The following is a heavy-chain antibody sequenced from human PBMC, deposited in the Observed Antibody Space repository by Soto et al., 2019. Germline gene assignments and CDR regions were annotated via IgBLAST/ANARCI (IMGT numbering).Heavy chain of an antibody. D-gene: IGHD6-13*01. CDR2: ISSSSSTI. Sequence: GGSLSLSCAASGFPFSSYSMNWVRQAPGKGLEWVSYISSSSSTIYYADSVKGRFTISRDNAKNSLYLQMNSLRAEDTAVYYCARDGLISSSWRLGPDHYYMDVWGKGTTVTVSS. J-gene: IGHJ6*03. CDR1: GFPFSSYS. V-gene: IGHV3-48*01. CDR3: ARDGLISSSWRLGPDHYYMDV.